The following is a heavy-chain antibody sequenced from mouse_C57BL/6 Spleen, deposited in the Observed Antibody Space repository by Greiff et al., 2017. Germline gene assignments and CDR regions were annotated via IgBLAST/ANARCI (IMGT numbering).Heavy chain of an antibody. D-gene: IGHD1-1*01. V-gene: IGHV5-17*01. J-gene: IGHJ3*01. CDR1: GFTFSDYG. CDR2: ISSGSSTI. Sequence: EVKVVESGGGLVKPGGSLKLSCAASGFTFSDYGMHWVRQAPEKGLEWVAYISSGSSTIYYADTVKGRFTISRDNAKNTLFLQLTSLRSEDTAMYYCARPGPDYYGRRWFAYWGQGTLVTVSS. CDR3: ARPGPDYYGRRWFAY.